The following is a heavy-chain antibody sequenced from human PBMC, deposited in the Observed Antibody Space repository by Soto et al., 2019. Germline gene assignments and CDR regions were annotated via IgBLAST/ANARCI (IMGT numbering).Heavy chain of an antibody. CDR2: ISVYKGNT. Sequence: ASVKVSCKASGYTFTSYAMHWVRQAPGQRLEWMGWISVYKGNTNYAQKFQDRVTIATDTSTSTAYMELRSLRSDDTAVYFCARDQTLYAIGGDYWFDPWGQGTLVTVSS. D-gene: IGHD2-8*01. J-gene: IGHJ5*02. V-gene: IGHV1-3*01. CDR3: ARDQTLYAIGGDYWFDP. CDR1: GYTFTSYA.